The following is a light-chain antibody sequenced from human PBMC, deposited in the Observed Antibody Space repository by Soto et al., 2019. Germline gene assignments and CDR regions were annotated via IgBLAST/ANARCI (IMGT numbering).Light chain of an antibody. CDR1: QRVSSSY. J-gene: IGKJ1*01. CDR3: RLYSTSPT. Sequence: EVVLTPAPGTLPFSPGERATLSCRARQRVSSSYLAWYQQKPGQAPRLLIYGASNRATGIPDRFSGSGAGTDVTLTISRLEPGEFAVYYFRLYSTSPTFGQGTKVELK. CDR2: GAS. V-gene: IGKV3-20*01.